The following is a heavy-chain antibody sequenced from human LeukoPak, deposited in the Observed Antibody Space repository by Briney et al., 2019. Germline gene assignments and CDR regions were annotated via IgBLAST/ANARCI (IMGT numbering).Heavy chain of an antibody. Sequence: GSLRLSCAASGFTFSSYSMNWVRQAPGKGLEWVSSISSSSSYIYYADSVKGRFTISRDNAKNSLYLQMNSLRAEDTAVYYCARESGYSGYDLFDYWGQGTLVTVSS. V-gene: IGHV3-21*01. J-gene: IGHJ4*02. CDR3: ARESGYSGYDLFDY. D-gene: IGHD5-12*01. CDR1: GFTFSSYS. CDR2: ISSSSSYI.